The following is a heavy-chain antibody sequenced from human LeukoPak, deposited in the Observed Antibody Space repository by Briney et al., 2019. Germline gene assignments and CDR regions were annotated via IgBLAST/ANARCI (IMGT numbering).Heavy chain of an antibody. D-gene: IGHD3-3*01. J-gene: IGHJ4*02. V-gene: IGHV4-39*07. CDR2: INHSGST. CDR3: ARGLNDSWTGENY. Sequence: SETLSLTCTVSGGSIRSPTYYWSWIRQPPGKGLEWIGEINHSGSTNYNPSLKSRVTISLDTSKSQFSLKVRYVTAADTAVYYCARGLNDSWTGENYWGQGTLVTVSS. CDR1: GGSIRSPTYY.